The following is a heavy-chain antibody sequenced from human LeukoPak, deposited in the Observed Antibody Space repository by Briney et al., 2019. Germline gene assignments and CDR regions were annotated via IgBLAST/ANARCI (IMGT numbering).Heavy chain of an antibody. D-gene: IGHD1-26*01. CDR2: MNPNSGNT. CDR1: GYTFTSYD. CDR3: ARGSLLTLYSGSSHYWFDP. J-gene: IGHJ5*02. Sequence: ASVKVSCKASGYTFTSYDIDWVRQATGQGLEWMGWMNPNSGNTGYAQKFQGRVTMTRNTSISTAYMELSSLRSEDTAVYYCARGSLLTLYSGSSHYWFDPWGQGTLVTVSS. V-gene: IGHV1-8*01.